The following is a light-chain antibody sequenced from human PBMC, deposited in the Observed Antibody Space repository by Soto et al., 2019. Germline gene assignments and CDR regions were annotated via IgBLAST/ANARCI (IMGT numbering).Light chain of an antibody. CDR2: DVS. J-gene: IGKJ1*01. Sequence: DIQMTQSPSTLAASVGDTVTMTCRSSSKWLAWYQKKPGKAPKLLIYDVSNLERGVPPRFSGSTSGAESTLTITGLQPEDVATYYCQNYNSAPWTFGQGTKVDIK. CDR1: SSSKW. CDR3: QNYNSAPWT. V-gene: IGKV1-5*01.